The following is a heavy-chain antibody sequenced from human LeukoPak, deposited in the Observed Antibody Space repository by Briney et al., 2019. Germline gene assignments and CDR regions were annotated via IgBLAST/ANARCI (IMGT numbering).Heavy chain of an antibody. D-gene: IGHD3-22*01. CDR3: ATLGDSSGYLYNDY. Sequence: ASVKVSCKASGYTFTGYYMHWVRQAPGQGLEWMGWINPNSGGTNYAQKFQGRVTMTRDTSISTAYMELSSLRSEDTAVYYCATLGDSSGYLYNDYWGQGTLVTVSS. CDR2: INPNSGGT. J-gene: IGHJ4*02. V-gene: IGHV1-2*02. CDR1: GYTFTGYY.